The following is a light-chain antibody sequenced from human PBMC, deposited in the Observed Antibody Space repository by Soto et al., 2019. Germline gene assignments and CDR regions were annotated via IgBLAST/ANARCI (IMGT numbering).Light chain of an antibody. V-gene: IGKV3-15*01. CDR1: QSVSSN. CDR2: GAS. Sequence: EIVMTQSPATLSVSPGERATLSCRASQSVSSNLAWYQQKPGQAPRLLIYGASTRATGIPARFSGSGSGTEFTPTISSLQSEDFAVYYCQKYNNWHPWTFGQGTKVEIK. CDR3: QKYNNWHPWT. J-gene: IGKJ1*01.